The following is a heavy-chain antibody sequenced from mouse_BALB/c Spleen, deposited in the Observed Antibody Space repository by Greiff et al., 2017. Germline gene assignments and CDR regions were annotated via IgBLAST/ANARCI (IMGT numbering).Heavy chain of an antibody. CDR1: GFNIKDYY. CDR3: ARSVQPYAMDY. V-gene: IGHV14-1*02. J-gene: IGHJ4*01. CDR2: IDPENGNT. D-gene: IGHD6-1*01. Sequence: EVKLVESGAELVRPGALVKLSCKASGFNIKDYYMHWVKQRPEQGLEWIGWIDPENGNTIYDPKFQGKASITADTSSNTAYLQLSSLTSEDTAVYYCARSVQPYAMDYWGQGTSVTVSS.